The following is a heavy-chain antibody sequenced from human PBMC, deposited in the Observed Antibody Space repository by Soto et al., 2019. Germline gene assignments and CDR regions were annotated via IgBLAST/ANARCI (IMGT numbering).Heavy chain of an antibody. Sequence: QVQLQESGPGQVKPSEILSLTCTVSGGSISSYYWSWIRQPPGKGLEWIGYIYYSGSTNYNPSLKSRVTISVDTSKNQFSLKLSSVTAADTAVYYCARRIAVAGRGVWYFDLWGRGTLVTVSS. CDR1: GGSISSYY. CDR2: IYYSGST. CDR3: ARRIAVAGRGVWYFDL. V-gene: IGHV4-59*01. J-gene: IGHJ2*01. D-gene: IGHD6-19*01.